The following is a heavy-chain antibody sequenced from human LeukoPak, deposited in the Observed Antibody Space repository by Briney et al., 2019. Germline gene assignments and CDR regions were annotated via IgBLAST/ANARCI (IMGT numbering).Heavy chain of an antibody. Sequence: GGSLRLSCAASGFTVSSYWMHWVRQAPGKGLVWVSRVNSDGSSTSYADSVKGRFTISRDNAKNTLYLQMNSLRVEDTAVYYCARVPHYYGSGSYYNVDGYFQHWGRGTLVTVSS. CDR1: GFTVSSYW. CDR3: ARVPHYYGSGSYYNVDGYFQH. CDR2: VNSDGSST. J-gene: IGHJ1*01. V-gene: IGHV3-74*01. D-gene: IGHD3-10*01.